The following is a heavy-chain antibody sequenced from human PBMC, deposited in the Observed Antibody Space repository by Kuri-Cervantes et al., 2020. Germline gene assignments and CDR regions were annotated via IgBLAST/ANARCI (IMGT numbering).Heavy chain of an antibody. V-gene: IGHV3-30*03. CDR3: ARGGWGSSSWYRGDWFDP. CDR1: GFTFSSYS. J-gene: IGHJ5*02. D-gene: IGHD6-13*01. CDR2: ISYDGSNK. Sequence: GGSLRLSCAASGFTFSSYSMNWVRQAPGKGLEWVAVISYDGSNKYYADSVKGRFTISRDNSKNTLYLPMNSLRAEDTAVYYCARGGWGSSSWYRGDWFDPWGQGTLVTVSS.